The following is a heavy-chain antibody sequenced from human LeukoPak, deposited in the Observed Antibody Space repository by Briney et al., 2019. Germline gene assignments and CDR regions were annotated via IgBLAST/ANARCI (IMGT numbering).Heavy chain of an antibody. CDR2: IYSGGST. CDR1: GFTVSSNY. V-gene: IGHV3-66*01. CDR3: ARDYGGHGEYFDY. J-gene: IGHJ4*02. D-gene: IGHD4-23*01. Sequence: PGGSLRLSCAASGFTVSSNYMSWVRQAPGKGLEWVSVIYSGGSTYYADSVKGRFTISRDNSKNTLYLQMNSLRDEDTAIYHCARDYGGHGEYFDYWGQGTLVTVSS.